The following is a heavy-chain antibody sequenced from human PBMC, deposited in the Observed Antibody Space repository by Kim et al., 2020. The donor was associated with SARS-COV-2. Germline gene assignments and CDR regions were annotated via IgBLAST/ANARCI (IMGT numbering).Heavy chain of an antibody. D-gene: IGHD2-8*01. CDR1: GFTFGDYA. CDR2: IRSKAYSESK. V-gene: IGHV3-49*04. Sequence: GGSLRLSCTASGFTFGDYAMSWVRQAPGKGLEWVGFIRSKAYSESKEYAATVQGRFTIPRDDSKRNAYLQMNSLKTEDKAVYYCTRDTGVGRASYYGDYWRQGRLVTVSS. J-gene: IGHJ4*02. CDR3: TRDTGVGRASYYGDY.